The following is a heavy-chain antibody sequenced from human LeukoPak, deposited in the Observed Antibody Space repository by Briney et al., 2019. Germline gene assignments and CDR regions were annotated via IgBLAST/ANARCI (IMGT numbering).Heavy chain of an antibody. Sequence: VKVSCKASGYTFTSYDINWVRQAPGQGLEWMGGIIPIFGTANYAQKFQGRVTITADESTSTAYMELSSLRSEDTAVYYCARVNAAARYFDAFDIWGQGTMVTVSS. CDR1: GYTFTSYD. D-gene: IGHD6-6*01. CDR2: IIPIFGTA. CDR3: ARVNAAARYFDAFDI. J-gene: IGHJ3*02. V-gene: IGHV1-69*13.